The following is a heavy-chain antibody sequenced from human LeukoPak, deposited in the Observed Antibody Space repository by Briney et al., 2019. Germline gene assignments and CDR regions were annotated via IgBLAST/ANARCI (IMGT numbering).Heavy chain of an antibody. CDR3: SRDNRGVVGATFDN. CDR1: GYTFTRYY. V-gene: IGHV1-46*01. Sequence: GSSVKVSCKASGYTFTRYYIHWVRQAPGQGLEWMGIIDPSGGSTSDAQKFQGRVTMTRDTSTSTVYMELSSLRSEDTAFYYCSRDNRGVVGATFDNWGQGTLVTVSS. D-gene: IGHD1-26*01. J-gene: IGHJ4*02. CDR2: IDPSGGST.